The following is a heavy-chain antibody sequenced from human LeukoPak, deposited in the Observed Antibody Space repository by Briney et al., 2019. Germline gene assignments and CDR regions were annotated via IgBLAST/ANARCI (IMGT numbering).Heavy chain of an antibody. V-gene: IGHV3-7*04. CDR2: IKQDGSEK. J-gene: IGHJ4*02. CDR1: GFTFSTYW. CDR3: ARDLPTGYYISSGYYEYFLDY. Sequence: GGSLRLSCAASGFTFSTYWMTWVRQAPGKGLEWVANIKQDGSEKYYVDSLKGRFTISRDNAKNSLFLQMSSLRAEDTAVYYCARDLPTGYYISSGYYEYFLDYWGQGTLVTVSS. D-gene: IGHD3-22*01.